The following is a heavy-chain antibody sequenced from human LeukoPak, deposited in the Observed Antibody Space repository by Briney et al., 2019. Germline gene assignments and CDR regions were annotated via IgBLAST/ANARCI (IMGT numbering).Heavy chain of an antibody. D-gene: IGHD3-10*01. CDR2: IYSGGST. J-gene: IGHJ4*02. Sequence: GGSLRLSCAASGFTVSSNYMSWVRQAPGKGLEWVSVIYSGGSTYYADSVKGRFTISRDNSKNTLCLQMNSLRAEDTAVYYCASLGYGSGSRYFDYWGQGTLVTVSS. V-gene: IGHV3-66*01. CDR1: GFTVSSNY. CDR3: ASLGYGSGSRYFDY.